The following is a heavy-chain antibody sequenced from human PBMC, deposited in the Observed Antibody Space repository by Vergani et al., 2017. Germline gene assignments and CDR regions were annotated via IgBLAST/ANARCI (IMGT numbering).Heavy chain of an antibody. Sequence: QVQLVQSGAEVKKPGASVKVSCQASGYTFTSYYIHWVRQAPGQGLEWMGIINPSGGSTNYAQKFQGRVTMTRDTSTSTVFMELNSLRAEDTALYYCAKDLGTSSGGGWFDPWGQGTLVTVSS. CDR2: INPSGGST. V-gene: IGHV1-46*01. CDR3: AKDLGTSSGGGWFDP. J-gene: IGHJ5*02. D-gene: IGHD6-6*01. CDR1: GYTFTSYY.